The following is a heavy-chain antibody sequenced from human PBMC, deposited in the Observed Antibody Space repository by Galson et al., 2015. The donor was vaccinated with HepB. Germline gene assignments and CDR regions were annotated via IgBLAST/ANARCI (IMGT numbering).Heavy chain of an antibody. D-gene: IGHD2-2*01. J-gene: IGHJ4*02. CDR2: IYYTGTT. Sequence: ETLSLTCIVSGASITRSTYYWGWIRQPPGKGLEWIGGIYYTGTTYYNPSLKSRVTISLDTSRNQFSLKLSSVTAADTAVYHCARTSRYCSSTTCSYFDYWGQGALVTVSS. CDR3: ARTSRYCSSTTCSYFDY. V-gene: IGHV4-39*01. CDR1: GASITRSTYY.